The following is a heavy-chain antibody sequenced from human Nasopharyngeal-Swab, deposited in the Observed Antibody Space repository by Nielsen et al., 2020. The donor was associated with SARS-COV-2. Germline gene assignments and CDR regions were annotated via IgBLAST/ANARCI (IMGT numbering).Heavy chain of an antibody. CDR2: ISGSGQST. J-gene: IGHJ4*02. V-gene: IGHV3-23*01. Sequence: VCEAPGKGLEWVSAISGSGQSTYYADSVKGRFTISRDNSKNTLYLQMNSLRAEDTAVYYCAKRQKMQLWLDLFDSWGQGTLVTVSS. D-gene: IGHD5-18*01. CDR3: AKRQKMQLWLDLFDS.